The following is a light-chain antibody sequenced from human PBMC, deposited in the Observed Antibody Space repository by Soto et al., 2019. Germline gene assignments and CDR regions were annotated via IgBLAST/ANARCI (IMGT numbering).Light chain of an antibody. V-gene: IGKV3D-20*01. Sequence: IVVTESPDFLSLSPGEIATISCIASQSVSSSYLAWYQQKPRLAPRLLLYDASSSATGIPERFSGSGSGTDFTLTISRLEPEDFALYYCQHYVERSPITVGHGRRLEIK. J-gene: IGKJ5*01. CDR1: QSVSSSY. CDR3: QHYVERSPIT. CDR2: DAS.